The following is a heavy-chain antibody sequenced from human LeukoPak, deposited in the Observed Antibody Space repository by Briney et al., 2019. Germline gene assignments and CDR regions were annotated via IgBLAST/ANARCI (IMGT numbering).Heavy chain of an antibody. V-gene: IGHV3-9*01. D-gene: IGHD3-22*01. CDR1: GFTFEDYA. CDR3: AKDFTYYADSSGYTFDY. Sequence: GRSLRLSCAASGFTFEDYAMHWIRQAPGKGLEWVAGISWNGGSVGYADSVKGRFTISRDNAKNSLDLQMNSLSSEDTALYFCAKDFTYYADSSGYTFDYWGQGTLVTVSS. CDR2: ISWNGGSV. J-gene: IGHJ4*02.